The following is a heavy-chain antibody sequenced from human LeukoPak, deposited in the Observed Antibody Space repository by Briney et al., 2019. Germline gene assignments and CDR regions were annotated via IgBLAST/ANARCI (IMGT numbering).Heavy chain of an antibody. D-gene: IGHD1-26*01. V-gene: IGHV3-30*18. Sequence: GRSLRLSCAASGFTFSSYGMHWVRQAPGKGLEWVAVISYGGSNNYYADSVKGRFTISRDNSKNTLYLQMNSLRAEDTAVYYCAKDRGLGATYYHGMDVWGQGTTGNVSS. CDR1: GFTFSSYG. CDR3: AKDRGLGATYYHGMDV. J-gene: IGHJ6*02. CDR2: ISYGGSNN.